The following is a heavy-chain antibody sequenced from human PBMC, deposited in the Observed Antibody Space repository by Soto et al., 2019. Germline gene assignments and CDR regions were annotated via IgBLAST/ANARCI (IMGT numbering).Heavy chain of an antibody. J-gene: IGHJ4*02. CDR3: ARDIAGVYCSGSTCYSGFDY. Sequence: ASVKVSCTASGYTFTDYYMHCVRQAPGQGLEWMGWINPNSGGTNYAQKFQGWVTMTRDTSISTAYMELSRLRSDDTALYYCARDIAGVYCSGSTCYSGFDYWGQGTLVTVSS. CDR1: GYTFTDYY. CDR2: INPNSGGT. D-gene: IGHD2-15*01. V-gene: IGHV1-2*04.